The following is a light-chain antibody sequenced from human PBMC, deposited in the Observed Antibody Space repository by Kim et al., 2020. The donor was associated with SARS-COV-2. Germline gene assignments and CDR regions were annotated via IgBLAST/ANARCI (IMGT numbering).Light chain of an antibody. CDR1: QSVSNN. V-gene: IGKV3-15*01. J-gene: IGKJ4*01. Sequence: IVMTQSPATLSVSPGERVTLSCRASQSVSNNLAWYQQRPGQAPMLLIYGASTRATDISARFSGSGSGTEFTLTIRSLQSEDLAVYYCQQYNDWPLLTFGGGTKVDIK. CDR2: GAS. CDR3: QQYNDWPLLT.